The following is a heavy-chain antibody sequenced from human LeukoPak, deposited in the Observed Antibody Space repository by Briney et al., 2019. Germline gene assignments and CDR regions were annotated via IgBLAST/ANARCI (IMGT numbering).Heavy chain of an antibody. CDR3: ARTYSSGWYAH. D-gene: IGHD6-19*01. V-gene: IGHV1-69*01. CDR2: IIPIFGTA. CDR1: GGTFSSYA. J-gene: IGHJ4*02. Sequence: SVNVSCTASGGTFSSYAISWVRQAPGQGLEWMGGIIPIFGTANYAQKFQGRVTITADESTSTAYMELSSLRSEDTAVYYCARTYSSGWYAHWGQGTLVTVSS.